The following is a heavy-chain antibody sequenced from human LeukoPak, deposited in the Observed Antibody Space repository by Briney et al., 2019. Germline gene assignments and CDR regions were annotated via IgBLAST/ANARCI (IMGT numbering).Heavy chain of an antibody. Sequence: PSGTLSLTCAVSGGSISSSNWWSWVRQPPGKGLEWIGEIYHSGSTNYNPSLKSRVTISVDKSKNQFSLKLSSVTAADTAVYYCARDNPSVLLWFGELLPDYYYYGMDVWGQGTTVTVSS. CDR2: IYHSGST. D-gene: IGHD3-10*01. CDR3: ARDNPSVLLWFGELLPDYYYYGMDV. J-gene: IGHJ6*02. V-gene: IGHV4-4*02. CDR1: GGSISSSNW.